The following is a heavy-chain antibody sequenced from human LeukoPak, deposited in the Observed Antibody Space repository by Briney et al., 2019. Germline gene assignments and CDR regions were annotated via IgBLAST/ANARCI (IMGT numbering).Heavy chain of an antibody. CDR2: ISWNSGSV. CDR1: GFTFDDYG. Sequence: PGGSLRLSCAASGFTFDDYGMHWVRQAPGKGLEWVSGISWNSGSVGYADSVKGRFTISRDNAKNSLYLQMNSLRAEDTALYYCAKDSDYYGSGSYVDYWGQGTLVTVSS. CDR3: AKDSDYYGSGSYVDY. D-gene: IGHD3-10*01. V-gene: IGHV3-9*01. J-gene: IGHJ4*02.